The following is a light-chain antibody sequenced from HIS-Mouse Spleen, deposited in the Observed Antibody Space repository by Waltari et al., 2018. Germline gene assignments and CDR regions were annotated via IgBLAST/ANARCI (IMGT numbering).Light chain of an antibody. CDR1: SSDVGGYNY. V-gene: IGLV2-11*01. CDR3: CSYAGSYV. J-gene: IGLJ1*01. CDR2: DVS. Sequence: QSALTQPRSVSGSPGQSVTISCTGTSSDVGGYNYVSWYQQHPGKAPKLMIDDVSKRPPGVPDRFSGSKSGNTASLTISGLQAEDEADYYCCSYAGSYVFGTGTKVTVL.